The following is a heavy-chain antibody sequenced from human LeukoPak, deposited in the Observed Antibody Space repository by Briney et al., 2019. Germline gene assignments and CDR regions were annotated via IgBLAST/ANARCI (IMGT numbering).Heavy chain of an antibody. CDR1: GYTFTGYY. J-gene: IGHJ5*02. V-gene: IGHV1-2*02. CDR2: INPNSGGT. Sequence: ASVKVSCKASGYTFTGYYMHWVRQAPGQGLEWMGWINPNSGGTNYAQKFQGRVTMTRDTSISTAYMELSSLRSEDTAVYYCAREWASYYYGSGSYLGNWFDPWGQGTLVTVSS. CDR3: AREWASYYYGSGSYLGNWFDP. D-gene: IGHD3-10*01.